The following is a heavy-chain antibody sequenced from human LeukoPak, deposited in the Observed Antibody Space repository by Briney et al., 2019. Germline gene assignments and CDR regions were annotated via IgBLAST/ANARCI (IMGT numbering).Heavy chain of an antibody. V-gene: IGHV4-59*01. J-gene: IGHJ4*02. CDR2: IYYSGST. CDR3: ARDNTTGFDY. CDR1: GGSTSSYY. Sequence: SETLSLTCTVSGGSTSSYYWSWIRQPPGKGLEWIGYIYYSGSTNYNPSLKSRVTISVDTSKNQFSLKLSSVTAADTAVYYCARDNTTGFDYWGQGTLVTVSS. D-gene: IGHD2/OR15-2a*01.